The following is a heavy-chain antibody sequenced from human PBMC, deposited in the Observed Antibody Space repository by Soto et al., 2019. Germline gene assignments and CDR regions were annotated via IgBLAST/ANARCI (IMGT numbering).Heavy chain of an antibody. CDR1: GFRFITRA. V-gene: IGHV3-23*01. Sequence: WGSLRLSCAASGFRFITRAISWFRHSPVKWLEWVASIRPGGDSTYYADSVKGRFAVSRDNSNVTLYLQMDSLRVEDTAIYYCTTHEEGAPWAGGFDSWGQGTLVTVSS. J-gene: IGHJ5*01. CDR2: IRPGGDST. D-gene: IGHD1-26*01. CDR3: TTHEEGAPWAGGFDS.